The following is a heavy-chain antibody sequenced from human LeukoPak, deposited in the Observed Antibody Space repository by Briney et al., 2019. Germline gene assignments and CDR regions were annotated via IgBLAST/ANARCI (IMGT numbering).Heavy chain of an antibody. V-gene: IGHV4-34*01. J-gene: IGHJ4*02. D-gene: IGHD2-8*02. CDR1: GGSFSGYY. Sequence: PSETLSLTCAVYGGSFSGYYWSWIRQPPGKGLEWIGEINHSGSTNYNPSLKSRVTISVDTSRNQFSLKLSSVTAADTAVYYCAREVVYTDINGDYWGQGTLVTVSS. CDR2: INHSGST. CDR3: AREVVYTDINGDY.